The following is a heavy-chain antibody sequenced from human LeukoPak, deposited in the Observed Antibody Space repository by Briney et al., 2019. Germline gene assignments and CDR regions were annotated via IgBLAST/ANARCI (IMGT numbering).Heavy chain of an antibody. D-gene: IGHD1-26*01. CDR2: ISGSGGST. CDR1: GLTFSSYD. J-gene: IGHJ4*02. Sequence: GGSLRLSCAASGLTFSSYDMSWVRQAPGKGLEWVSAISGSGGSTYSADSVKGRFTISRDNSKNTVSLQMSSLRAEDTAVYHCAKDASSGTYYDYWGQGTLVTVSS. V-gene: IGHV3-23*01. CDR3: AKDASSGTYYDY.